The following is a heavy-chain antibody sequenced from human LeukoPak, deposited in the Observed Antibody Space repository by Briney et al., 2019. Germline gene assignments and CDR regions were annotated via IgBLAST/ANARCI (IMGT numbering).Heavy chain of an antibody. J-gene: IGHJ4*02. CDR3: ARVRAGYGDYIG. CDR1: GGSFSGYC. V-gene: IGHV4-34*01. CDR2: INHSGST. D-gene: IGHD4-17*01. Sequence: SETLSLTCAVYGGSFSGYCWSWIRQPPGKGLEWIGEINHSGSTNYNPSLKSRVTISVDTSKNQFSLKLSSVTAADTAVYYCARVRAGYGDYIGWGQGTLVTVSS.